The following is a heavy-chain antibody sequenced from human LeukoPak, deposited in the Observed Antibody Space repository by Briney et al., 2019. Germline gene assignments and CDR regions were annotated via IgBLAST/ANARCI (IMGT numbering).Heavy chain of an antibody. Sequence: GASVKVSCKASGYTFTGYYMHWVRQAPGQGLEWMGWINPNSGGTNYAQKFQGRVTMTRDTSISTAYMELSRLRSDDTAVYYCARERGYYYYYTDVWGKGTTVTVSS. CDR3: ARERGYYYYYTDV. D-gene: IGHD3-10*01. J-gene: IGHJ6*03. CDR2: INPNSGGT. V-gene: IGHV1-2*02. CDR1: GYTFTGYY.